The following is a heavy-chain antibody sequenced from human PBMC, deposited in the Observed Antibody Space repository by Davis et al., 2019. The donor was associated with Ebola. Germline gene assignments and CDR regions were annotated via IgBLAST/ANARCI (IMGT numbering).Heavy chain of an antibody. Sequence: ASVKVSCKASGYTFTGYYMHWVRQAPGQGLEWMGWISPHSGATNYQQKFQGRVAMTGGPTGPSVWMELTNLTSGDTGVYYCARAYCAADCPPGAHWGQGSLVTVSS. CDR2: ISPHSGAT. CDR3: ARAYCAADCPPGAH. D-gene: IGHD2-21*02. J-gene: IGHJ4*02. CDR1: GYTFTGYY. V-gene: IGHV1-2*02.